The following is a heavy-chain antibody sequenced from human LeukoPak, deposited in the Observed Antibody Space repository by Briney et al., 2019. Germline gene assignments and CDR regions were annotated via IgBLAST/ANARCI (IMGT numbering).Heavy chain of an antibody. CDR3: ARDGSQRSYCSSTSCYRGGYYYYYMDV. Sequence: GGSLRLSCAASGFTFSSYSMNWVRQAPGKGLEWVSSISSSSSYIYCADSVKSRFTISRDNDKTSLYLQRNSLRAEDTAVYYCARDGSQRSYCSSTSCYRGGYYYYYMDVWGKGTTVTVSS. CDR1: GFTFSSYS. J-gene: IGHJ6*03. CDR2: ISSSSSYI. D-gene: IGHD2-2*01. V-gene: IGHV3-21*01.